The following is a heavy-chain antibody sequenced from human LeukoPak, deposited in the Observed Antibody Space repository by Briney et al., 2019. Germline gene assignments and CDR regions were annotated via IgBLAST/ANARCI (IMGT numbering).Heavy chain of an antibody. CDR1: GGTFSSYA. Sequence: ASVKVSCKASGGTFSSYAISWVRQAPGQGLEWMGWISAYNGNTNYAQKLQGRVTMTTDTSTSTAYRELRSLRSDDTAVYYCARDPFSCSGGSCYSAEYFQHWGQGTLVTVSS. J-gene: IGHJ1*01. CDR2: ISAYNGNT. CDR3: ARDPFSCSGGSCYSAEYFQH. V-gene: IGHV1-18*01. D-gene: IGHD2-15*01.